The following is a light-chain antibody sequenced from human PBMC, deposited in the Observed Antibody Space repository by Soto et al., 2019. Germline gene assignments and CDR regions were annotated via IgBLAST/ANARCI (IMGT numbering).Light chain of an antibody. V-gene: IGKV1-5*03. Sequence: DIQMTQSPSTLSASVGDRVTITCRASQSISSWLAWYQQKPGKAPKLLIYKASSLESGVPSRFSESGFGTEFTLTISSLQPDDFATYYCQQYNSYWTFGQGTKVEIK. CDR2: KAS. J-gene: IGKJ1*01. CDR3: QQYNSYWT. CDR1: QSISSW.